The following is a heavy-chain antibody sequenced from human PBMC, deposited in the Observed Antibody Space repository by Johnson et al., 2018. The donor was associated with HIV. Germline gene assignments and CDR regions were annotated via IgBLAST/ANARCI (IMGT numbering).Heavy chain of an antibody. D-gene: IGHD6-6*01. CDR1: GFTVSSNY. V-gene: IGHV3-66*03. CDR3: AREIIAARPSAFDI. Sequence: VQLVESGGDLIQPGGSLRLSCAASGFTVSSNYMTWVRQAPGKGLAWVSVIYSGGSTYYADSVKGRFTISRDNSKNTLYLQMNSLRAEDTAVYYCAREIIAARPSAFDIWGQGTMVTVSS. CDR2: IYSGGST. J-gene: IGHJ3*02.